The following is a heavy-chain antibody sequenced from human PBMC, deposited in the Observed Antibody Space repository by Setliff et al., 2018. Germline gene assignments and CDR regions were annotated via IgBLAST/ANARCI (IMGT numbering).Heavy chain of an antibody. D-gene: IGHD3-10*01. CDR1: GYSISSGYY. CDR3: ARNDGRGGGLLWFVELLSDHDAFDI. Sequence: KPSETLSLTCAVSGYSISSGYYWGWIRQPPGKGLEWIGSIYHSGSTYYNPSLKSRVTISVDTSKNQLSLKLSSVTAADTAVYYCARNDGRGGGLLWFVELLSDHDAFDIWGQGTMVTVSS. J-gene: IGHJ3*02. CDR2: IYHSGST. V-gene: IGHV4-38-2*01.